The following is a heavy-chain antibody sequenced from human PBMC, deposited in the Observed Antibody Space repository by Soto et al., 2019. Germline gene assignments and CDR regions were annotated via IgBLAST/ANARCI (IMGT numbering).Heavy chain of an antibody. D-gene: IGHD6-19*01. CDR3: AKTYSSGRGALDV. CDR2: ISSGSSTI. V-gene: IGHV3-48*01. J-gene: IGHJ3*01. CDR1: GFTFSSYS. Sequence: GGSLRLSCAVSGFTFSSYSMNWVRQAPGKGLEWVSYISSGSSTIYYADSVKGRFTISRDNAQNSLYLQMNSLRAEDTAVYYCAKTYSSGRGALDVWGQGTMVTVSS.